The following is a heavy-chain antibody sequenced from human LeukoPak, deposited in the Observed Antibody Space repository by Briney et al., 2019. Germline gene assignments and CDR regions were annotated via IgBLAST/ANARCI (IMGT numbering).Heavy chain of an antibody. CDR2: IYTSGNT. Sequence: SETLSLTCTVSGGSINSYYWTWIRQPAGKGLEWIGRIYTSGNTDYNPSLKSRVTISLDTSKNQFSLNLSSVTAADTAVYYCARDRGYTYGYFYWGQGTLVTVSS. V-gene: IGHV4-4*07. CDR1: GGSINSYY. J-gene: IGHJ4*02. D-gene: IGHD5-18*01. CDR3: ARDRGYTYGYFY.